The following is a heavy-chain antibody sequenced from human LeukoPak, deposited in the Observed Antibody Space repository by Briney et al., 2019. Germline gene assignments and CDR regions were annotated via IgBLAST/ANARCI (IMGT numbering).Heavy chain of an antibody. V-gene: IGHV4-59*12. J-gene: IGHJ6*02. D-gene: IGHD3-10*01. Sequence: KSSETLSLTCTVSGGSISSYYWSWIRQPPGKGLEWIGYIYYSGSTNYNPSLKSRVTMSVDTSKNQFSLKLSSVTAADTAVYYCARTYNHRGWFGELPSGYYYGMDVWGQETTVTVSS. CDR2: IYYSGST. CDR3: ARTYNHRGWFGELPSGYYYGMDV. CDR1: GGSISSYY.